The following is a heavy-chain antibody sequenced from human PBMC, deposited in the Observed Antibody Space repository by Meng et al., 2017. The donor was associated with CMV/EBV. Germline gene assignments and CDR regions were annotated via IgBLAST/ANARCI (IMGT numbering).Heavy chain of an antibody. CDR2: ISSSSSYI. D-gene: IGHD3/OR15-3a*01. CDR3: ARVGGLEFDY. J-gene: IGHJ4*02. CDR1: GFTFSSYS. V-gene: IGHV3-21*01. Sequence: GESLKISCAASGFTFSSYSMNWVRQAPGKGLEWVSSISSSSSYIYYADSVKGRFTISRDNAKNSLYLQMNGLRAEDTAVYYCARVGGLEFDYWGQGTLVTVSS.